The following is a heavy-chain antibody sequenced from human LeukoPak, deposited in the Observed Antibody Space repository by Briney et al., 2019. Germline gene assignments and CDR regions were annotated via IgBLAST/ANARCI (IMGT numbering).Heavy chain of an antibody. CDR1: GGSFSDYY. CDR3: ARHKIRHYYDSSGFGGFDY. D-gene: IGHD3-22*01. J-gene: IGHJ4*02. CDR2: VNHSGGT. V-gene: IGHV4-34*01. Sequence: PSETLSLTCAVYGGSFSDYYWSWIRQTSGKGLEWTGEVNHSGGTNYNPSLKTRVTMSVDTSKNQFSLKLNSVTAADTAVYYCARHKIRHYYDSSGFGGFDYWGQGTLVTVSS.